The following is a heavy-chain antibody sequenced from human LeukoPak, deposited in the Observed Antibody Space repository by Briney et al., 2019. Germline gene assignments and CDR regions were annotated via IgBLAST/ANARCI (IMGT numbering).Heavy chain of an antibody. CDR3: ARAIQAGHLFDY. V-gene: IGHV4-59*01. CDR1: GGSISSYY. D-gene: IGHD5-18*01. CDR2: IYYSGST. Sequence: SETLSLTCTVSGGSISSYYWSWIRQPPGKGLEWIGYIYYSGSTNYNPSLKSRVTISVDTSKNQFSLKLSSVTAADTAVYYCARAIQAGHLFDYWGRGTLVTVSS. J-gene: IGHJ4*02.